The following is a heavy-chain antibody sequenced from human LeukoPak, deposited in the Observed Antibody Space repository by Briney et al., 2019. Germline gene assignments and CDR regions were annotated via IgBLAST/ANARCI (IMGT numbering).Heavy chain of an antibody. CDR2: VSLSGLT. J-gene: IGHJ4*02. CDR3: SRENGAFSPFGY. Sequence: SETLSLTCGVTGGSITSTNWWSWVCQPPRQGLEWIGEVSLSGLTNYNPSLSSRVIMALDTSKNHLSLHLTSVTAADTAVYYCSRENGAFSPFGYWGQGYLVTVLS. CDR1: GGSITSTNW. D-gene: IGHD2-8*01. V-gene: IGHV4-4*02.